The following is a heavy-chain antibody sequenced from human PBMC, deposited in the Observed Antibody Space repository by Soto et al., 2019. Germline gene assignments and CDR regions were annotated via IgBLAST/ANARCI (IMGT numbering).Heavy chain of an antibody. Sequence: GGSLRLSCAASGFAFSNYAMSWVRQAPGKGLEWVSLVSAIAGTTYYTDSVKGWFTISRDNSRNTVYLQMNSLSADDTAVYYCAKDRLAGGFDYWGQGTLVTVSS. D-gene: IGHD3-16*01. CDR1: GFAFSNYA. CDR2: VSAIAGTT. CDR3: AKDRLAGGFDY. V-gene: IGHV3-23*01. J-gene: IGHJ4*02.